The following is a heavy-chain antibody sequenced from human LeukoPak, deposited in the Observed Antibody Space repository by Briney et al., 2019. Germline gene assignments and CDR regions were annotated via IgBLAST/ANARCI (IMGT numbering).Heavy chain of an antibody. J-gene: IGHJ4*02. CDR2: ISGSGGST. Sequence: GGSLRLSCAASGFTFSSYAMSWVRQAPGKGLEWVSAISGSGGSTYYADSVKGRFTISRDNSKNSLYLQMNSLRAEDTAVYYCARDNDLLRYFDWPLDYWGQGTLVTVSS. V-gene: IGHV3-23*01. CDR3: ARDNDLLRYFDWPLDY. CDR1: GFTFSSYA. D-gene: IGHD3-9*01.